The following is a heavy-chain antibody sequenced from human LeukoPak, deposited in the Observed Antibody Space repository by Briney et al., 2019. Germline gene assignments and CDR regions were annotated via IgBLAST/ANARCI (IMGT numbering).Heavy chain of an antibody. D-gene: IGHD6-13*01. CDR2: ISSSGSII. CDR3: ARDNLAAAGDDNFDI. J-gene: IGHJ3*02. CDR1: GFTFSDYY. Sequence: GGSLRLSCAASGFTFSDYYMSWIRQAPGKGLEWVSYISSSGSIIYYADSVKGRFTISRDNAKNSLYLQMNSLRAEDTAIYYCARDNLAAAGDDNFDIWGQGTMVTVSS. V-gene: IGHV3-11*04.